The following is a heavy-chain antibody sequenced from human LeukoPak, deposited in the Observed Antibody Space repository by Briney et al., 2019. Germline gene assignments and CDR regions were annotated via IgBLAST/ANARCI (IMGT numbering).Heavy chain of an antibody. V-gene: IGHV4-38-2*02. CDR2: IYHSGST. CDR1: GYSISSGYY. CDR3: ARYRWELLPAGFDP. J-gene: IGHJ5*02. Sequence: SETLSLTCTVSGYSISSGYYWGWIRQPPGKGLEWIGSIYHSGSTYYNPSLKSRVTISVDTSKNQFSLKLSSVTAADTAVYYCARYRWELLPAGFDPWGQGTLVTVSS. D-gene: IGHD1-26*01.